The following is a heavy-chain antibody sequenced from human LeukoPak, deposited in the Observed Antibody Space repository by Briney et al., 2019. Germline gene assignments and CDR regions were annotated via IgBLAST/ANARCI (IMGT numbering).Heavy chain of an antibody. CDR3: AGLRFVVVPAAIDY. CDR1: GYTFTSYG. V-gene: IGHV1-18*01. D-gene: IGHD2-2*01. CDR2: ISAYNGNT. Sequence: ASVKVSCKASGYTFTSYGISWVRQAPGQGLEWMGWISAYNGNTNYAQKLQGRVTMTTDTSTSTAYMELRSLRSDDTAVYYCAGLRFVVVPAAIDYWGQGTLVTVSS. J-gene: IGHJ4*02.